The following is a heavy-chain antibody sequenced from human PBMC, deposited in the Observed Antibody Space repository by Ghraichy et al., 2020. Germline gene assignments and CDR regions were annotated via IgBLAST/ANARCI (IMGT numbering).Heavy chain of an antibody. CDR2: IKSTIDGGTR. J-gene: IGHJ3*02. CDR3: TTYISDTIYDVFEI. Sequence: GGSLRLSCAASGFIFSNAWMTWVRQAPRKGLEWVGRIKSTIDGGTRDYAAVVRGRFTISRDDSKNTLYLQMSNLTTEDTATYFCTTYISDTIYDVFEIWGQGTTVTVSS. CDR1: GFIFSNAW. D-gene: IGHD2-2*02. V-gene: IGHV3-15*01.